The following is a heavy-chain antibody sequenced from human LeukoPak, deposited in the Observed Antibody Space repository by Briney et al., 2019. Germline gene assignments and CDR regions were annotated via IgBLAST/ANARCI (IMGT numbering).Heavy chain of an antibody. J-gene: IGHJ3*02. D-gene: IGHD6-13*01. CDR2: IYTSGST. CDR1: GGSISSGSYY. V-gene: IGHV4-61*02. CDR3: ASFQQQDDAFDI. Sequence: NPSQTLSLTCTVYGGSISSGSYYWSWIRQPAGEGLEWIGRIYTSGSTNYNPSLKSRVTISVDTSKNQFSLKLSSVTAADTAVYYCASFQQQDDAFDIWGQGTMVTVSS.